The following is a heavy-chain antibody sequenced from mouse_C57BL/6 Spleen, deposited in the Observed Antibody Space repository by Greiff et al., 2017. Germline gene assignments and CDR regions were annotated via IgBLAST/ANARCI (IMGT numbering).Heavy chain of an antibody. Sequence: QVQLKESGPELVKPGASVKLSCKASGYAFTSSWMNWVKQRPGQGLEWIGRIYPGVGDTNYNVKFKGKATLTADKSSSTAYMQLSSLTSEDSAVYFCASSLLESQATSWFAYWGQGTLVTVSA. D-gene: IGHD3-2*02. CDR2: IYPGVGDT. CDR3: ASSLLESQATSWFAY. J-gene: IGHJ3*01. V-gene: IGHV1-82*01. CDR1: GYAFTSSW.